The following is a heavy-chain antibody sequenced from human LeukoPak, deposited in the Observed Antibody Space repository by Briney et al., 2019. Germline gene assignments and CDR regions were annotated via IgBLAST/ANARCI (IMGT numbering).Heavy chain of an antibody. J-gene: IGHJ4*02. D-gene: IGHD2-15*01. CDR2: ISGSGGST. CDR1: GFTFSSYA. Sequence: GGSLRLSCAASGFTFSSYAMSWVRQAPGKGLEWVSAISGSGGSTYYADSVKGRFTISRDNAKNSLYLQMDSLRAEDTAVYYCATPVVVVAATLIDYWGQGTLVTVSS. CDR3: ATPVVVVAATLIDY. V-gene: IGHV3-23*01.